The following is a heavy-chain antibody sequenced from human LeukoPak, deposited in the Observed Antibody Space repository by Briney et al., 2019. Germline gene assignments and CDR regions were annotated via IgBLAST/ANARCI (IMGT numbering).Heavy chain of an antibody. CDR2: IYHSGST. J-gene: IGHJ5*02. Sequence: PSETLSLTCTVSGGSISSYYWSWIRQPPGKGLEWIGEIYHSGSTNYNPSLKSRVTISVGKSKNQFSLKLSSVTAADTAVYYCARGRNDYGDFWFDPWGQGTLVTVSS. CDR1: GGSISSYY. D-gene: IGHD4-17*01. CDR3: ARGRNDYGDFWFDP. V-gene: IGHV4-59*12.